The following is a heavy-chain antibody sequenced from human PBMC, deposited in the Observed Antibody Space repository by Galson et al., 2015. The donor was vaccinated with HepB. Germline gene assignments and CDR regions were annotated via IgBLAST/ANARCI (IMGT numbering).Heavy chain of an antibody. CDR2: ISWNSGSI. CDR1: GFTFDDYA. D-gene: IGHD6-6*01. CDR3: AKDINSSSSVGFGP. V-gene: IGHV3-9*01. Sequence: SLRLSCAASGFTFDDYAMHWVRQAPGKGLEWVSGISWNSGSIGYADSVKGRFTISRDNAKNSLYLQMNSLRAEDTALYYCAKDINSSSSVGFGPWGQGTLVTVSS. J-gene: IGHJ5*02.